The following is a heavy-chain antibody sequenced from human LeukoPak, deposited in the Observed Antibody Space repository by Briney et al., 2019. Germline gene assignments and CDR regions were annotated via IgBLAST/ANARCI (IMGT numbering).Heavy chain of an antibody. CDR3: AKSSYYYDSSGWNWIDL. J-gene: IGHJ5*02. CDR2: IYYSGST. Sequence: SETLSLTCTVSGVSISSYYLSWIRQPPGKGLEWIGYIYYSGSTNYNPSLKSRVTISVDTSKNQFSLKLSSVTAADTAVYYCAKSSYYYDSSGWNWIDLWGQGTLVTVSS. CDR1: GVSISSYY. V-gene: IGHV4-59*01. D-gene: IGHD3-22*01.